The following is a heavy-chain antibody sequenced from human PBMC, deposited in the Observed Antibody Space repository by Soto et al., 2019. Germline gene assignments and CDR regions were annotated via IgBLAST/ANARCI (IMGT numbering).Heavy chain of an antibody. Sequence: GWSLRLSCSASVFTFTRYSMNWVRQAPGKGLERVSSISSTTNYIYYADSMKGRFTVSRDNAKNSVYLEMNSLSAEDTAVYYCARESEDLASNFDYWGQGTLVTVSS. J-gene: IGHJ4*02. CDR3: ARESEDLASNFDY. V-gene: IGHV3-21*01. CDR2: ISSTTNYI. CDR1: VFTFTRYS.